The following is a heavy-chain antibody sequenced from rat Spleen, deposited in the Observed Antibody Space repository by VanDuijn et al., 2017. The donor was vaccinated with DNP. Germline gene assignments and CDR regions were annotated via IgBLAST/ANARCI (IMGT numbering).Heavy chain of an antibody. V-gene: IGHV5-20*01. CDR3: TTEGFSAIYNWFAY. Sequence: EVQLVESGGGLVQPGRSLKLSCAGSGFTFSDYYMAWVRQTPTKGLDWVASISSDGSHTYYRDSVKGRFTISRDNAESTLFLQMDSLRSEDTATYYCTTEGFSAIYNWFAYWGRGTLVTVSS. J-gene: IGHJ3*01. CDR2: ISSDGSHT. CDR1: GFTFSDYY. D-gene: IGHD1-2*01.